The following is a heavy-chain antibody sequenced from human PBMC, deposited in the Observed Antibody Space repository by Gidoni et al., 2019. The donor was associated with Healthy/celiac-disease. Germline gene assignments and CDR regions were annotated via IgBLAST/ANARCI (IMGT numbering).Heavy chain of an antibody. J-gene: IGHJ6*02. CDR2: ISYDGSNK. CDR1: GFTFSSYG. V-gene: IGHV3-30*18. Sequence: QVQLVESGGGVVQPGRSLRLSCAASGFTFSSYGMHWVRQAPGKGLEWVAVISYDGSNKYYADSVKGRFTISRDNSKNTLYLQMNSLRAEDTAVYYCAKDHVATKIYYGMDVWGQGTTVTVSS. CDR3: AKDHVATKIYYGMDV. D-gene: IGHD5-12*01.